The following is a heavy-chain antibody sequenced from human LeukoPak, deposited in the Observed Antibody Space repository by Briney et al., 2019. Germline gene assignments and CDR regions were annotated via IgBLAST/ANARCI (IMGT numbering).Heavy chain of an antibody. J-gene: IGHJ4*02. V-gene: IGHV4-39*07. CDR1: GGSISSTNSY. D-gene: IGHD3-22*01. CDR2: INHSGST. CDR3: ARTYYYDSSGYDY. Sequence: SETLSLTCTVSGGSISSTNSYWGWFRQPPGKGLEWIGEINHSGSTNYNPSLKSRVTISVDTSKNQFSLKLSSVTAADTAVYYCARTYYYDSSGYDYWGQGTLVTVSS.